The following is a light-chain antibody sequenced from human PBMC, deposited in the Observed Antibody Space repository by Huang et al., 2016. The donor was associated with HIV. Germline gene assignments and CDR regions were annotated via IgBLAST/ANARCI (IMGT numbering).Light chain of an antibody. CDR1: QSISTY. CDR3: QQTYSTLT. Sequence: DIQMTQSPSSLSASVGDRVTITCRANQSISTYLNCYQQKPGKAPKLLIYAASTLQSGVPSRFSGSGSGTDFTLTISSLQPEDVATYYCQQTYSTLTFGPGTKVDIK. CDR2: AAS. V-gene: IGKV1-39*01. J-gene: IGKJ3*01.